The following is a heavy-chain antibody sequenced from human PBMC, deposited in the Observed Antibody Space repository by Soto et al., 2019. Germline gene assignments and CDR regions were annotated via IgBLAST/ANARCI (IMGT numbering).Heavy chain of an antibody. CDR1: GFTFGXCV. Sequence: SXIXSCGGSGFTFGXCVMNLIRQAPSKRLEWVSYISDSVSNIHYADSVEGRLTISRDKAKNSLYLQLNSLRAEDTAVYYCVRDSNHPHEISFGGIIVLDAFDLWGQGTMGTVSS. CDR2: ISDSVSNI. J-gene: IGHJ3*01. CDR3: VRDSNHPHEISFGGIIVLDAFDL. V-gene: IGHV3-48*03. D-gene: IGHD3-16*02.